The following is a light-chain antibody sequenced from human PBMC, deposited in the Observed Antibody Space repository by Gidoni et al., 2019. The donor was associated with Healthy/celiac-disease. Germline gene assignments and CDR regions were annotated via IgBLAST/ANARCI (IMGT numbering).Light chain of an antibody. CDR1: QSVSSSY. CDR3: QQYGSSPVP. J-gene: IGKJ1*01. Sequence: EIVLTQSPGTLSLSPGERATLSCRASQSVSSSYLAWYQQKPGQAPRLLIYGASSRATGIPDRFSGSGSGTDFTLTISRLEPEDFAVYYCQQYGSSPVPFGQXTKVEIK. V-gene: IGKV3-20*01. CDR2: GAS.